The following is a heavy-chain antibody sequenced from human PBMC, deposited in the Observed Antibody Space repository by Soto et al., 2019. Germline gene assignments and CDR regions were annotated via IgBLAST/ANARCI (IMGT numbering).Heavy chain of an antibody. CDR2: IYYSGTT. Sequence: QVQLQESGPGLVKPSQTLSLTCTVSGGSISSGDYYWSWIRQPPGKGLEWIGYIYYSGTTYYNPCLQCRVTISVDTSKNQFSLKLSSVTAAETAVYYCASRGTTTYCSGGSCYARGFDYWGQGTLVTVSS. J-gene: IGHJ4*02. CDR1: GGSISSGDYY. CDR3: ASRGTTTYCSGGSCYARGFDY. V-gene: IGHV4-30-4*01. D-gene: IGHD2-15*01.